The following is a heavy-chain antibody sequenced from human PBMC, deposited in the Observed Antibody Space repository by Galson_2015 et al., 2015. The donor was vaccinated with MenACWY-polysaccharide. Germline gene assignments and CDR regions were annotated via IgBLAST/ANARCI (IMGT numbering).Heavy chain of an antibody. CDR2: ISGSGRNT. D-gene: IGHD3-22*01. Sequence: SLRPSCAASGFTFSSFAMSWVRQAPGKGLEWVSSISGSGRNTYYADSVKGRFTISRDNSENTLYLQMNSLRAEDTAIYYCARTVVFEYWGQGTLVTVSS. V-gene: IGHV3-23*01. CDR3: ARTVVFEY. CDR1: GFTFSSFA. J-gene: IGHJ4*02.